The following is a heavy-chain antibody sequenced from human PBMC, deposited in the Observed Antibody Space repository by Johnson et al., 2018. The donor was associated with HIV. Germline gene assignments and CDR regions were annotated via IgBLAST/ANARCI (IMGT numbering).Heavy chain of an antibody. CDR2: ISYDGSNK. Sequence: QEQLVESGGGLVQPGRSLRLSCAASGFTFSSYAMHWVRQAPGKGLEWVAVISYDGSNKYYADSVKGRFSISRDNSKNTLYLQMNSLRAEDTAVYYCAKAPCQITLDAFDFWGQGTMVTVSS. D-gene: IGHD3-10*01. V-gene: IGHV3-30*04. CDR3: AKAPCQITLDAFDF. J-gene: IGHJ3*01. CDR1: GFTFSSYA.